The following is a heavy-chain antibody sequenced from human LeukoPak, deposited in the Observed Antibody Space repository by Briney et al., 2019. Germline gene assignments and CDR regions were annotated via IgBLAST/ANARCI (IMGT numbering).Heavy chain of an antibody. V-gene: IGHV3-21*01. CDR2: ISSSSSYI. CDR3: ARVSKSGGGDPFDY. Sequence: PGGSLRLSCAASGFTFSSYSMNWVRQAPGKGLEWVSSISSSSSYIYYADSVKGRFTISRDNAKNSLYLQMNSLRVEDTAVYYCARVSKSGGGDPFDYWGQGTLVTVSS. J-gene: IGHJ4*02. CDR1: GFTFSSYS. D-gene: IGHD2-21*02.